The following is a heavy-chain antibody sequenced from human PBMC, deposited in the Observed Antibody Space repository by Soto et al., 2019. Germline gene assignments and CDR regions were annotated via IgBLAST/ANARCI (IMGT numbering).Heavy chain of an antibody. J-gene: IGHJ4*02. D-gene: IGHD5-18*01. CDR2: INAGNGNT. Sequence: ASVKVSCKASGYTFTSYAMHWVRQAPGQRLEWMGWINAGNGNTKYSQKFQGRVTITRDTSASTAYMELNSLRAEDTAVYYCAKPALRGYSYGLFDYWGQGTLVTVSS. CDR1: GYTFTSYA. V-gene: IGHV1-3*01. CDR3: AKPALRGYSYGLFDY.